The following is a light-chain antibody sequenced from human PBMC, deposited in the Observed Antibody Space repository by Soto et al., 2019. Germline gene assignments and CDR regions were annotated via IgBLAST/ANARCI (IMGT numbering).Light chain of an antibody. CDR1: QSVSTN. Sequence: VVMTQFPATLSVSPGERATLSCRASQSVSTNLAWYQHKPGQAPRLLIHGASTRATGIPARFSGSGSGTEFTLTISNLQSEDFAVYYCHQYNNWPPWTFGQGTKVEIK. CDR3: HQYNNWPPWT. J-gene: IGKJ1*01. CDR2: GAS. V-gene: IGKV3-15*01.